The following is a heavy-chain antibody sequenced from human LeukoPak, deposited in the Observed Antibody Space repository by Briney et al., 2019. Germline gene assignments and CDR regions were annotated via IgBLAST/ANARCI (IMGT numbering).Heavy chain of an antibody. CDR2: IYYTGST. Sequence: SETLSLTCTVSGGSISSSDYYWGWIRQPPGKGLEWIGNIYYTGSTSYNSSLESRVTISVDTSKGQFSLQLSSVTAADTAVYYCARENYCTNGVCWAFDPWGQGTLVTVSS. CDR3: ARENYCTNGVCWAFDP. V-gene: IGHV4-39*07. D-gene: IGHD2-8*01. CDR1: GGSISSSDYY. J-gene: IGHJ5*02.